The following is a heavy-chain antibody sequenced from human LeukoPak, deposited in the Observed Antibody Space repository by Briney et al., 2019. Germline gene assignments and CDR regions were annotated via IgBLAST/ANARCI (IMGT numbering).Heavy chain of an antibody. Sequence: GGSLRLSCAASGFTFSSNGMHWVRQAPGKGLEWVAGIWSDGSNNYYADSVKGRFTISRDNSKKMLYLQMNSLRAEDTAVYYCARDAGYYDSSGIDYWGQGTLVTVSS. J-gene: IGHJ4*02. D-gene: IGHD3-22*01. CDR1: GFTFSSNG. V-gene: IGHV3-33*01. CDR2: IWSDGSNN. CDR3: ARDAGYYDSSGIDY.